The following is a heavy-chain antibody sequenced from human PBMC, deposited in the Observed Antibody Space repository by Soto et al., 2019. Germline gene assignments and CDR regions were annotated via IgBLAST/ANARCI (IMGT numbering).Heavy chain of an antibody. J-gene: IGHJ4*02. CDR3: ARRGVLPDY. Sequence: QVQLVQSGAEVKKPGASVNVSCKASGYTFSSYGITWVRQAPGQGLEWMGWISPDNGITNYAQKVQGRVTMTPDTATSTAYMELRSLRSDDTAVDYCARRGVLPDYWGQGTPVTVSS. D-gene: IGHD3-10*01. V-gene: IGHV1-18*01. CDR1: GYTFSSYG. CDR2: ISPDNGIT.